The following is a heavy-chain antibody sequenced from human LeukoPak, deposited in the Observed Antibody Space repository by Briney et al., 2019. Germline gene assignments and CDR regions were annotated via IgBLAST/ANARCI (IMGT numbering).Heavy chain of an antibody. J-gene: IGHJ4*02. CDR3: ASNTYYFGSGNYDY. V-gene: IGHV4-4*07. CDR2: IHTSGST. D-gene: IGHD3-10*01. Sequence: SETLSLTCTVSGVSISSYYWSWIRQPAGKGLEWIGRIHTSGSTNYNPSLKSRVTMSVDTSKNQFSLKLSSVTAADTAMYYCASNTYYFGSGNYDYWGQGTLVTVSS. CDR1: GVSISSYY.